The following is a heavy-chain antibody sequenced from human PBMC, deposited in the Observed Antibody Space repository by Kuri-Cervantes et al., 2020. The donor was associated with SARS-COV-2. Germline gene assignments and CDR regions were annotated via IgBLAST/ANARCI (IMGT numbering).Heavy chain of an antibody. Sequence: GGSLRLSCSASGFTFSLYAMHWVRQAPGKGLESVSAIVSNGAVAHYADSVKGRFILSRDNSKNTLYLQMRSLRPEDTAVYYCVKGDSSSSDSQGDHWGQGTLVTVSS. D-gene: IGHD6-6*01. CDR3: VKGDSSSSDSQGDH. CDR1: GFTFSLYA. V-gene: IGHV3-64D*08. J-gene: IGHJ5*02. CDR2: IVSNGAVA.